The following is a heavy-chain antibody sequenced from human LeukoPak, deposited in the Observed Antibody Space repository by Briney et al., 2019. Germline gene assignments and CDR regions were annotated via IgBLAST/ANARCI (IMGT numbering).Heavy chain of an antibody. CDR3: ARTARVFDY. CDR2: TYTSGDT. D-gene: IGHD5-18*01. V-gene: IGHV4-4*09. Sequence: SETLSLTCTVSGYSIASFYLSWIRQPPGGGLEVIGCTYTSGDTNYNPSLKSRVTISLDTSRNQPSLKMNSVTAADTAVYYCARTARVFDYWGQGILVTVSS. CDR1: GYSIASFY. J-gene: IGHJ4*02.